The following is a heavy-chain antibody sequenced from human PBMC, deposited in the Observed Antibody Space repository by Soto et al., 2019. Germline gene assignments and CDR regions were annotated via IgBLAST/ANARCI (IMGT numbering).Heavy chain of an antibody. CDR3: AISRGYGNPTGYYGLEL. CDR2: IIPIIGTA. Sequence: SVKVSCKASGGTFSSYAISWVRQAPGQGLEWMGGIIPIIGTANYAQKFQGRVTITTDASTSTAYMELSSLRSEDTAVYYCAISRGYGNPTGYYGLELWGQGTMVTVSS. V-gene: IGHV1-69*05. D-gene: IGHD5-18*01. CDR1: GGTFSSYA. J-gene: IGHJ6*02.